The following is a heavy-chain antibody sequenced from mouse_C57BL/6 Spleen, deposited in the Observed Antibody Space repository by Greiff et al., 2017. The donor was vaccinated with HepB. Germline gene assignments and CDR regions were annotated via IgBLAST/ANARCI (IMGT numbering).Heavy chain of an antibody. CDR3: TLYGSSYEWYFDV. CDR1: GFNIKDDY. V-gene: IGHV14-4*01. D-gene: IGHD1-1*01. J-gene: IGHJ1*03. CDR2: IDPENGDT. Sequence: DVQLQESGAELVRPGASVKLSCTASGFNIKDDYMHWVKQRPEQGLEWIGWIDPENGDTEYASKFQGKATITADTSSNTAYLQLSSLTSEDTAVYYCTLYGSSYEWYFDVWGTGTTVTVSS.